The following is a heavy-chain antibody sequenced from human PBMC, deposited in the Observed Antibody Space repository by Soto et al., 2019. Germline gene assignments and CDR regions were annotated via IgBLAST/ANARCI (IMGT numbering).Heavy chain of an antibody. Sequence: QVQLVQSGAEVKKPGSSVKVSCKASGGTFSSYAISWVRQAPGQGLAWMGGIIPIFGTANYAQKFQGKVTITADESTSTAYMELSSLRSEDTAVYYCARKGICSGGSCYDWFDPWGQGTLVTVSS. J-gene: IGHJ5*02. D-gene: IGHD2-15*01. CDR1: GGTFSSYA. V-gene: IGHV1-69*01. CDR2: IIPIFGTA. CDR3: ARKGICSGGSCYDWFDP.